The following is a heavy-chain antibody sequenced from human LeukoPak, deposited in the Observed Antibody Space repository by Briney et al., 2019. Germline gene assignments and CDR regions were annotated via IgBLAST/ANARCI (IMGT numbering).Heavy chain of an antibody. CDR3: ASAKNHTVVAPEY. Sequence: ASVKVSCKASGYTFTSYFMHWVRQAPGQGLEWMGIINPSGGSTSYAQKFQGRVTMTRDMSTSTVYMELSSLRSEDTAVYYCASAKNHTVVAPEYWGQGTLVTVSS. D-gene: IGHD4-23*01. V-gene: IGHV1-46*01. CDR2: INPSGGST. CDR1: GYTFTSYF. J-gene: IGHJ4*02.